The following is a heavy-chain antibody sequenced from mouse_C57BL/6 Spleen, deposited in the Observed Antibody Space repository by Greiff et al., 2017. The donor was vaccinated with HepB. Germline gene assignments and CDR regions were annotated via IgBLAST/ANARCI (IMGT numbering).Heavy chain of an antibody. V-gene: IGHV1-76*01. CDR1: GYTFTDYY. J-gene: IGHJ2*01. D-gene: IGHD1-3*01. CDR2: IYPGSGNT. Sequence: LVRPGASVKLSCKASGYTFTDYYINWVKQRPGQGLEWIARIYPGSGNTYYNEKFKGKATLTAEKSSSTAYMQLSSLTSEDSAVYFCARSPVQWYFDYWGQGTTLTVSS. CDR3: ARSPVQWYFDY.